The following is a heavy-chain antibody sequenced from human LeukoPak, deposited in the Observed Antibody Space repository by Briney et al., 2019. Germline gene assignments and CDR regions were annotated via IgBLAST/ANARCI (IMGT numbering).Heavy chain of an antibody. CDR1: GGSISSGSYY. D-gene: IGHD3-3*01. V-gene: IGHV4-61*01. CDR2: IYYSGST. J-gene: IGHJ4*02. Sequence: SETLSLTCTVSGGSISSGSYYWSWIRQPPGKGLEWIGYIYYSGSTNYNPSLKSRVTISVDTSKNQFSLKLSSVTAADTAVYYCARANFGVVTAGFDYWGQGTLVTVSS. CDR3: ARANFGVVTAGFDY.